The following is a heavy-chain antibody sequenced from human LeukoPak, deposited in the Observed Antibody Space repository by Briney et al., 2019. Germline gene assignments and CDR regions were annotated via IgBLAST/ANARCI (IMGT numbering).Heavy chain of an antibody. CDR3: AKSGYYGSGSYYLPYYYYYMDV. V-gene: IGHV3-30*18. D-gene: IGHD3-10*01. CDR2: ISYDGSNT. Sequence: SGGSLRLTCSASGFTFSSYGMHWVRQAPGKGLEWVASISYDGSNTYYADSVKGRFTISRDNSKNMLFLQMNSLRTEDTALYYCAKSGYYGSGSYYLPYYYYYMDVWGKGTTVTISS. J-gene: IGHJ6*03. CDR1: GFTFSSYG.